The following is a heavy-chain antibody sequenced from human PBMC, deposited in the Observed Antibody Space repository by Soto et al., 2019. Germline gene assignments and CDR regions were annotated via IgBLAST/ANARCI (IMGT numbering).Heavy chain of an antibody. V-gene: IGHV3-53*02. CDR1: GFTVRTNF. CDR2: IYNGGRP. J-gene: IGHJ4*02. Sequence: EMQLVETGGDLIQPGGSLRLSCAASGFTVRTNFMNWVRQAPGKGLEWVSIIYNGGRPDYADSVKGRFTVSRDNSKNKLFLQMNTRGAPHRAVFYCAPRPGGGGYWGQGTLVTVSS. D-gene: IGHD3-10*01. CDR3: APRPGGGGY.